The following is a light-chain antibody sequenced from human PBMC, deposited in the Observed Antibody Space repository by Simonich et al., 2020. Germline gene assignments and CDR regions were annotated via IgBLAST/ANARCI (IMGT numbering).Light chain of an antibody. Sequence: QSALTQPASVSGSPGQSITISCTGTSSDVGGYNYVSWYQQHPGKAPKLMIYDVSKRTSGVSISFSGSKSGNTASLTISGLQAEDEADYYCSSYTSSSTWVFGGGTKLTVL. V-gene: IGLV2-14*01. CDR3: SSYTSSSTWV. CDR2: DVS. J-gene: IGLJ3*02. CDR1: SSDVGGYNY.